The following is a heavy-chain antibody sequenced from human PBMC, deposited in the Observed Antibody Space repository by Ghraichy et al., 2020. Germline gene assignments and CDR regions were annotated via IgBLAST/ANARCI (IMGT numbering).Heavy chain of an antibody. Sequence: SETLSLTCTVSGGSISSYYWSWIRQPAGKGLEWIGRIYTSGSTNYNPSLKSRVTMSVDTSKNQFSLKLSSVTAADTAVYYCARVHCGGDCYSENYFDYWGQGTLVTVSS. CDR3: ARVHCGGDCYSENYFDY. J-gene: IGHJ4*02. D-gene: IGHD2-21*02. CDR1: GGSISSYY. V-gene: IGHV4-4*07. CDR2: IYTSGST.